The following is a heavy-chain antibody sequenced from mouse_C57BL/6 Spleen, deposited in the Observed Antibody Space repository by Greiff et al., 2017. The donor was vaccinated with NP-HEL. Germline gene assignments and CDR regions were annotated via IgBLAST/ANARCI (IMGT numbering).Heavy chain of an antibody. CDR3: ARRGGNRFDY. J-gene: IGHJ2*01. D-gene: IGHD2-1*01. CDR2: INPSTGGT. V-gene: IGHV1-42*01. CDR1: GYSFTGYY. Sequence: VQLQQSGPELVKPGASVKISCKASGYSFTGYYMNWVKQSPEKSLEWIGEINPSTGGTTYNQKFKAKATLTVDKSSSTAYIQLKSLTSEDSAVYYCARRGGNRFDYWGQGTTLTVSS.